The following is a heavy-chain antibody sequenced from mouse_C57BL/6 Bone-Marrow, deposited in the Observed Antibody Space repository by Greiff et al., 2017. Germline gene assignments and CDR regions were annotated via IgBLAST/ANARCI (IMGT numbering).Heavy chain of an antibody. CDR3: ATNWGFDY. V-gene: IGHV1-4*01. Sequence: VKLVESGAELARPGASVKMSCKASGYTFTSYTMHWVKQRPGQGLEWIGYINPSSGYTKYNQKIKDKVTLTADKSSSKAYMQLSSLTSEDSAIYYCATNWGFDYWGQGTTLTVSS. CDR1: GYTFTSYT. CDR2: INPSSGYT. D-gene: IGHD4-1*01. J-gene: IGHJ2*01.